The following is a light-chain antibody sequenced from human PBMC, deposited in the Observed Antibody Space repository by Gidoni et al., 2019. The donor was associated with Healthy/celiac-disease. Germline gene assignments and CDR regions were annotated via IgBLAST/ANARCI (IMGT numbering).Light chain of an antibody. J-gene: IGLJ2*01. CDR2: EVS. CDR1: SSDVGGYNY. Sequence: QSARTQPASVSGSPGQAITISCTGTSSDVGGYNYVSWYQQHPGKAPKLMIYEVSNRPSGVSNRFSGSKSGNTASLTISGLQAEAEADYYCSSYTSSSTLVFGGGTKLTVL. V-gene: IGLV2-14*01. CDR3: SSYTSSSTLV.